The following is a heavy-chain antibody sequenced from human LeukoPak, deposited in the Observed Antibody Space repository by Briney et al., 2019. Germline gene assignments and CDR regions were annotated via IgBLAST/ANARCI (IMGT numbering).Heavy chain of an antibody. CDR2: ISGDGGST. Sequence: GGCLRLSCAASGFTFDDYAMHWVRQAPGKGLEWVSLISGDGGSTYYADSVKARFTISRDNSKNSLYLQLNSLRTEDTALYYCAKDRTRFLGGYGMDVWGQGTTVTVSS. V-gene: IGHV3-43*02. CDR3: AKDRTRFLGGYGMDV. D-gene: IGHD3-3*01. CDR1: GFTFDDYA. J-gene: IGHJ6*02.